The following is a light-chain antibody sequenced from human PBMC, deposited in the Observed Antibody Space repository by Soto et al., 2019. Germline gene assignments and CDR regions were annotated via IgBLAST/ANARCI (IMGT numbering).Light chain of an antibody. CDR3: QHSYNTPRT. CDR1: QSISTY. CDR2: DAS. Sequence: DIQMTQSPSSLSASVGDRVTITCRASQSISTYLNWYQQKPGKAPKLLIYDASSLQSGVPSRFSGGGSATDITLTISSLQPEDFAAYYGQHSYNTPRTFGQGTKVESK. J-gene: IGKJ1*01. V-gene: IGKV1-39*01.